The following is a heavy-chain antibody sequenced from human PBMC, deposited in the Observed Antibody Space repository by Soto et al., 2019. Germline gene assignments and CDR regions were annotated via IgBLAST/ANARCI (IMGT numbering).Heavy chain of an antibody. V-gene: IGHV4-31*03. D-gene: IGHD5-12*01. J-gene: IGHJ4*02. Sequence: QVQLQESGPGLVKASQTLSLTCTVSGGSISGGGYYWTWIRQFPGKGLEWIGYIYDIYDSGSTFYNPSLKSRVTISEDTSKNQFSLRLSSLTAADTAVYYCARSNIRRDGYNWGQGTLVTVSS. CDR2: IYDSGST. CDR1: GGSISGGGYY. CDR3: ARSNIRRDGYN.